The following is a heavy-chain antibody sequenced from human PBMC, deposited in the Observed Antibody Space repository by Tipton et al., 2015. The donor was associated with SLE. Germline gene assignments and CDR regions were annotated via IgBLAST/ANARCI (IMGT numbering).Heavy chain of an antibody. V-gene: IGHV4-59*12. D-gene: IGHD3-16*01. CDR2: IYSTGST. CDR1: GGSISFYF. CDR3: ARRPMGLAAFDI. Sequence: TLSLTCTVSGGSISFYFWSWIRQSPGKGMGWIGYIYSTGSTTVNPSPKSRVTISVDTSKNQFSLKLNSVTAADTAVYYCARRPMGLAAFDIWGQGTVVTVSS. J-gene: IGHJ3*02.